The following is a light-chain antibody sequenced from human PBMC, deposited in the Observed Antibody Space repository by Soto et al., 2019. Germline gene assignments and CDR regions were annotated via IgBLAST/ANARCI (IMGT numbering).Light chain of an antibody. Sequence: QLVLTQSPSASASLGASVKLTCTLSSGHSNYAIAWHQQQPEKGPRYLMNLNNDGSHIKGDGTPDRFSGSSSGAERYLTISCLQSEDEADYYCQTWGTGSVVFGGGTKLTVL. J-gene: IGLJ2*01. CDR1: SGHSNYA. CDR2: LNNDGSH. V-gene: IGLV4-69*01. CDR3: QTWGTGSVV.